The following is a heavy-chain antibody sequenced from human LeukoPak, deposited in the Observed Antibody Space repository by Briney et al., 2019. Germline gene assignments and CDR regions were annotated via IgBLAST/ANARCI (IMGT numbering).Heavy chain of an antibody. CDR2: IKQDGSEK. D-gene: IGHD3-3*01. CDR3: ARDSDYDFWSPHGMDV. V-gene: IGHV3-7*01. J-gene: IGHJ6*02. CDR1: GFTFGSYW. Sequence: QSGGSLRLSCATSGFTFGSYWMTWVRQPPGKGLEWVANIKQDGSEKYYVDSVKGRFTISRDNAKNSLYLQMNSLRAEDTAVYYCARDSDYDFWSPHGMDVWGQGTTVTVSS.